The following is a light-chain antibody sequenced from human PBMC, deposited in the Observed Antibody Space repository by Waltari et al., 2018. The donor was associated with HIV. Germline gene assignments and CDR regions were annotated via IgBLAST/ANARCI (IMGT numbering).Light chain of an antibody. CDR1: QGISTW. V-gene: IGKV1D-12*01. J-gene: IGKJ5*01. Sequence: DIQMTQSPSSVSASVGDRVTITCRAAQGISTWLAWYQQKPGKAPKLLISGASNLQAGVPSRFSGGGSGTTFTLVISNVQADDFATYFCQQTNNFPFTFGQGTRLEIK. CDR3: QQTNNFPFT. CDR2: GAS.